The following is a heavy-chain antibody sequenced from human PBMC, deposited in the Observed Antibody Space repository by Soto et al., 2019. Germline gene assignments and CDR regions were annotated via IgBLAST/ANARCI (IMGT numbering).Heavy chain of an antibody. Sequence: GGSLRLSCAASGFTFSSYAMSWVRQAPGKELEWVSAISGSGGSTYYADSVKGRFTISRDNSKNTLYLQMNSLRAEDTAVYYCAKDKEADSGYDFYYFDYWGQGTLVTVSS. CDR3: AKDKEADSGYDFYYFDY. V-gene: IGHV3-23*01. CDR2: ISGSGGST. J-gene: IGHJ4*02. CDR1: GFTFSSYA. D-gene: IGHD5-12*01.